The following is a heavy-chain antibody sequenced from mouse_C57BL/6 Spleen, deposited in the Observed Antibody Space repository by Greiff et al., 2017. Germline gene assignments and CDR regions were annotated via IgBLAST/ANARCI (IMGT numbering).Heavy chain of an antibody. J-gene: IGHJ4*01. CDR3: ARDDLAMDY. CDR1: GFTFSSYA. CDR2: ISDGGSYT. V-gene: IGHV5-4*01. Sequence: EVQRVESGGGLVKPGGSLKLSCAASGFTFSSYAMSWVRQTPEKRLEWVATISDGGSYTYYPDNVKGRFTISRDNAKNNLYLQMSHLKSEDTAMYYCARDDLAMDYWGQGTSVTVSS.